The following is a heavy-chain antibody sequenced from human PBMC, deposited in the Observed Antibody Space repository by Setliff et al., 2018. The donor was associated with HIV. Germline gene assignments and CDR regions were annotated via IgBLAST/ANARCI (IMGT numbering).Heavy chain of an antibody. CDR1: GFTFDDYG. D-gene: IGHD2-15*01. V-gene: IGHV3-48*01. CDR3: ATGGGGSSGSRWFDY. J-gene: IGHJ4*02. CDR2: ISGGSTLI. Sequence: PGGSLRLSCAASGFTFDDYGMSWVRQVPGKGLEWLSYISGGSTLIQYADSVKGRFTVSRDNVDNSLSLQMNNLRAEDTAFYYCATGGGGSSGSRWFDYWGRGTLVTVSS.